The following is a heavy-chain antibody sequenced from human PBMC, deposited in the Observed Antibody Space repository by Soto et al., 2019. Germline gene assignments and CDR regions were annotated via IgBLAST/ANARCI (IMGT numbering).Heavy chain of an antibody. Sequence: LRLSCAASGFTFSSYAMSWVRQAPGKGLEWVSAISGSGGSTYYADSVKGRFTISRDNAKNSLYLQMNSLRAEDTAVYYCARERKDYDFWSGYYLAFGYWGQGTLVTVSS. J-gene: IGHJ4*02. CDR2: ISGSGGST. V-gene: IGHV3-23*01. CDR3: ARERKDYDFWSGYYLAFGY. D-gene: IGHD3-3*01. CDR1: GFTFSSYA.